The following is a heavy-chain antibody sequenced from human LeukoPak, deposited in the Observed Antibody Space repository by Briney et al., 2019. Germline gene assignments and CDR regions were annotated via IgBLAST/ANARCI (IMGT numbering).Heavy chain of an antibody. V-gene: IGHV3-11*04. CDR2: ISSDGDTI. CDR1: GFNFNIFY. Sequence: KPGGSLRLSCAASGFNFNIFYMSWVRQAPGKGLEWVSYISSDGDTIYYADSVKGRFTISRDNAKNSLYLQMNSLRAEDTAVYYCARALEDSSSWYGVDYWGQGTLVTVSS. J-gene: IGHJ4*02. D-gene: IGHD6-13*01. CDR3: ARALEDSSSWYGVDY.